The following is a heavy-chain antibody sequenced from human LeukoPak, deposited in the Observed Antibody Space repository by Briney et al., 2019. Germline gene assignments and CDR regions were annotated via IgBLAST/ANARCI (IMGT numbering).Heavy chain of an antibody. CDR3: ARAYVDTAMVWDSIYYYYMDV. CDR1: GGTLSSYA. Sequence: GASVKVSCKASGGTLSSYAISWVRQAPGQGLEWMGWISAYNGNTNYAQKLQGRVTMTTDTSTSTAYMELRSLRSDDTAVYYCARAYVDTAMVWDSIYYYYMDVWGKGITVTVSS. D-gene: IGHD5-18*01. V-gene: IGHV1-18*01. J-gene: IGHJ6*03. CDR2: ISAYNGNT.